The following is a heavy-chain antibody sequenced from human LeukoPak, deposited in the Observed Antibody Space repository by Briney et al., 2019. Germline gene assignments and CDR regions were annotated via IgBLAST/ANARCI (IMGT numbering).Heavy chain of an antibody. V-gene: IGHV4-31*03. CDR3: ARDNYYDSSGLDY. CDR1: GGSISSGGYY. J-gene: IGHJ4*02. D-gene: IGHD3-22*01. CDR2: IYYSGST. Sequence: SETLSLTCTVSGGSISSGGYYWSWIRQHPGKGLEWIGYIYYSGSTYYNPSLKSRVTISVDTSKNQFSLKLSSVTAADTAVYYCARDNYYDSSGLDYWGQGTLVTVSP.